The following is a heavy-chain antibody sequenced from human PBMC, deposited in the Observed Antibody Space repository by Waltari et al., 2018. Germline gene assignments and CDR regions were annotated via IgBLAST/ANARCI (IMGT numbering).Heavy chain of an antibody. V-gene: IGHV4-28*03. J-gene: IGHJ4*02. CDR2: VRGMWRS. Sequence: GGWVGQSPGKGLEWIGHVRGMWRSDYNPSLDTRVSVSIHSPNKQFSLRMTSATAADTAVYYCARERGRGLFLDSWGQGTLVTVSP. CDR3: ARERGRGLFLDS. D-gene: IGHD1-1*01.